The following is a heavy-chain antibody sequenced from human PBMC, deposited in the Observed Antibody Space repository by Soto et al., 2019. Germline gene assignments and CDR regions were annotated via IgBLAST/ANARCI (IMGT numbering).Heavy chain of an antibody. Sequence: ASVKVSCKASGYTFTSYGISWVRQAPGQGLEWMGWISAYNGNTNYAQKLQGRVTMTTDTSTSTAYMELRSLRSDDTAVYYCARDDSDWNYYYYYGMDVWGQGTTVTVSS. CDR1: GYTFTSYG. J-gene: IGHJ6*02. CDR2: ISAYNGNT. CDR3: ARDDSDWNYYYYYGMDV. D-gene: IGHD1-1*01. V-gene: IGHV1-18*01.